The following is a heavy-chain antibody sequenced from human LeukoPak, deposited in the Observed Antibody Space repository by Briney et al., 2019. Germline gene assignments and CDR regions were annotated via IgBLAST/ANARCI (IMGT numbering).Heavy chain of an antibody. Sequence: ASVKVSCKASGGTFSSYAISWVRQAPGQGLEWMGGIIPIFGTANYAQKFQGRVTITADESTSTAYMELSSLRSEDTAVYYCARVSHPRDSGYEQSYYYGMDVWGQGTTATVSS. V-gene: IGHV1-69*13. J-gene: IGHJ6*02. CDR2: IIPIFGTA. CDR3: ARVSHPRDSGYEQSYYYGMDV. D-gene: IGHD5-12*01. CDR1: GGTFSSYA.